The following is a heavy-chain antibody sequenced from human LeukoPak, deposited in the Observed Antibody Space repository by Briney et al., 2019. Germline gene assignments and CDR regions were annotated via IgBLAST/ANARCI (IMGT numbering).Heavy chain of an antibody. CDR1: GFNFNMYA. CDR2: ISYDGSNK. D-gene: IGHD5-18*01. Sequence: GRSLRLSCVASGFNFNMYAIHWVRQAPGKGLEWVAVISYDGSNKYYADSVKGRFTISRDNSKNTLYLEMNSLRTEDTAVYYCAKGGLQTRNWYFALWGRGTLVTVSS. J-gene: IGHJ2*01. CDR3: AKGGLQTRNWYFAL. V-gene: IGHV3-30*04.